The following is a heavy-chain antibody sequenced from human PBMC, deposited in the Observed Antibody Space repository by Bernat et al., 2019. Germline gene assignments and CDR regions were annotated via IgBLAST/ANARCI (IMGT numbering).Heavy chain of an antibody. CDR3: ARGGYDPRTDAFDI. D-gene: IGHD5-12*01. V-gene: IGHV3-30*01. Sequence: QVQLVESGGGVVQPGRSLRLSCAASGFTFSSYAMHWVHQAPGKGLEWVAVISYDGSNKYYADSVKGRFTISRDNSKNTLYLQMNSLRAEDTAVYYCARGGYDPRTDAFDIWGQGTMVTVSS. CDR2: ISYDGSNK. CDR1: GFTFSSYA. J-gene: IGHJ3*02.